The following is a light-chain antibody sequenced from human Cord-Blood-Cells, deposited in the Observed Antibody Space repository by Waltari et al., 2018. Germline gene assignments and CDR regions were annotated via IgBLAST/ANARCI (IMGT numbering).Light chain of an antibody. J-gene: IGKJ4*01. CDR2: AAS. CDR1: QSVSSY. Sequence: IVLPQSPATLSFSPGERATLSCRASQSVSSYLAWYQQKPGQAPRLLIYAASNRATGVPARFSGSGSGTDFTLTISSLEPEDFAVYYCQQRSNSPLTFGEGTKVEIK. V-gene: IGKV3-11*01. CDR3: QQRSNSPLT.